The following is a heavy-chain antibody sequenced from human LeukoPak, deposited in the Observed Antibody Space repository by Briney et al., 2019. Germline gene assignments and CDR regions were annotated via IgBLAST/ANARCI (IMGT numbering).Heavy chain of an antibody. CDR2: ISGSGDST. V-gene: IGHV3-23*01. CDR1: GLTFSSYA. Sequence: GALRLSCAASGLTFSSYAMSWVRQAPGKGLEWVSGISGSGDSTYYADSVKGRFTVSRDNSKNTLYLQMNSLRAEDTAIYYCAKALGRSVQDYFDYWGQGTLVTVSS. CDR3: AKALGRSVQDYFDY. J-gene: IGHJ4*02. D-gene: IGHD1-1*01.